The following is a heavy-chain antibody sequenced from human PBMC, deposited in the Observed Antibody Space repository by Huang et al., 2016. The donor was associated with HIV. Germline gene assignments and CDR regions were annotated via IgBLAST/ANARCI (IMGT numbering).Heavy chain of an antibody. CDR2: IYYSGST. J-gene: IGHJ3*02. V-gene: IGHV4-61*01. CDR1: GGSVNSETYY. Sequence: QVQLQESGPGLVKSSETLSLTCTVSGGSVNSETYYWSWIRQPPGRGLEWIGYIYYSGSTYYNPSLKSRVTISVDTSKNQFSLKLISVTAADTAVYYCARDRLRDGFDIWGQGTMVTVSS. CDR3: ARDRLRDGFDI. D-gene: IGHD5-12*01.